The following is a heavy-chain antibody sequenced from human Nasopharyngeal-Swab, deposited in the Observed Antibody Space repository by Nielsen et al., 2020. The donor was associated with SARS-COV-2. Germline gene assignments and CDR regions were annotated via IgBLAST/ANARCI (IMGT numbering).Heavy chain of an antibody. CDR1: RDSVSSKSVS. J-gene: IGHJ4*02. CDR2: TYYRSKWFN. V-gene: IGHV6-1*01. CDR3: ARGSSGRLDY. D-gene: IGHD6-19*01. Sequence: TLSLTSALSRDSVSSKSVSWNLNRQSPSRGLEWLGRTYYRSKWFNDYAVSVKSRIIINSDTSKNQFSLQLNSVTPEDTAVYYCARGSSGRLDYWGQGTLVTVSS.